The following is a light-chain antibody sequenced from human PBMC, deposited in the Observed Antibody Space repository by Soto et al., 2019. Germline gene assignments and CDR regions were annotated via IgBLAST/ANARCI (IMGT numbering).Light chain of an antibody. V-gene: IGKV1-13*02. CDR1: QGISSA. CDR3: QQFNSYPIT. Sequence: AIQLTQSPSSLSASVGDRVAITCRASQGISSALAWYQQKPGKAPKLLIYDASSLESGVPSRFSGSGSGTDFTLTISSLQPEDFATYYCQQFNSYPITFGQGTRLEIK. J-gene: IGKJ5*01. CDR2: DAS.